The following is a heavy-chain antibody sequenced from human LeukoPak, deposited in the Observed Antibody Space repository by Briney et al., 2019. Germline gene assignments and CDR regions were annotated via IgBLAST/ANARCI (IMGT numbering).Heavy chain of an antibody. CDR2: IDPSDSYT. D-gene: IGHD3-10*01. Sequence: GGSLQISCKGAGCFFTSYWISWVRQMPGKGLEGRGRIDPSDSYTNYSASFQGHVTISADKSISTAYLQWSSLKASDTAMYYCARHGPYGLGSYYDYGMDVWGKGTTVTVSS. V-gene: IGHV5-10-1*01. CDR3: ARHGPYGLGSYYDYGMDV. CDR1: GCFFTSYW. J-gene: IGHJ6*04.